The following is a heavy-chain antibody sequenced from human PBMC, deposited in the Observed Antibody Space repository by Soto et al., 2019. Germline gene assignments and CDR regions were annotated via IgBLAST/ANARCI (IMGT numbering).Heavy chain of an antibody. CDR1: GFFFSNYA. J-gene: IGHJ6*02. D-gene: IGHD1-1*01. Sequence: SLRLSCAASGFFFSNYAMSWVRHAPGKGLEWVSSSSGSGSSTYYADFVKGRFTISRDSATNTLYLQMNSLGAEDRALYYCAREPQLSAGYRMDVWGQGTPVTVSS. CDR3: AREPQLSAGYRMDV. CDR2: SSGSGSST. V-gene: IGHV3-23*01.